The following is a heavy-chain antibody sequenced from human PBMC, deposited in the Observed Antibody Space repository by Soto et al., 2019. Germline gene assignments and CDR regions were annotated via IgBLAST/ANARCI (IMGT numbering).Heavy chain of an antibody. Sequence: QVQLVQSGAEVKKPGASVYVSCKASGYTFSDYYVHWVRQAPGQGLEWMGWINPNVGGTNYARKFQGRDTMTRDTSIRKVYMKLTRASPDDKAIYYCARWGREVTRIPYDTCGQGTRVNVSS. CDR2: INPNVGGT. D-gene: IGHD3-16*01. V-gene: IGHV1-2*02. J-gene: IGHJ5*02. CDR1: GYTFSDYY. CDR3: ARWGREVTRIPYDT.